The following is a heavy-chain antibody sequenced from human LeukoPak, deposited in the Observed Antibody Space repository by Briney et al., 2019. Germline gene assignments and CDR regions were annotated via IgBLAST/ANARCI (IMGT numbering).Heavy chain of an antibody. CDR1: GYTLTELS. CDR2: FDPEDGKT. CDR3: ATLTPWVKRLPGNKITTTRPSDY. Sequence: ASVKVSCKVSGYTLTELSMHWVRQAPGKGLEWMGGFDPEDGKTIYAQKFQGRVTMTEDTSTDTAYMELSSLRSEDTAVYYCATLTPWVKRLPGNKITTTRPSDYWGQGTLVTVSS. D-gene: IGHD3-22*01. J-gene: IGHJ4*02. V-gene: IGHV1-24*01.